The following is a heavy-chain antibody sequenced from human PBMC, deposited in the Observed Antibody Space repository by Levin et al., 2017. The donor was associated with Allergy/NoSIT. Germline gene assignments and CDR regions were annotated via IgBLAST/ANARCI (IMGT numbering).Heavy chain of an antibody. CDR3: TTDNPRYGEYVADSDY. Sequence: PGGSLRLSCAASGFTFNNAWMSWVRQAPGKGLEWVGRIKSKTDGGTTDYAAPVKGSFTISRDDSKNTLYLQMNSLKTEDTAVYYGTTDNPRYGEYVADSDYWGQGILVTVSS. D-gene: IGHD4-17*01. J-gene: IGHJ4*02. CDR1: GFTFNNAW. V-gene: IGHV3-15*01. CDR2: IKSKTDGGTT.